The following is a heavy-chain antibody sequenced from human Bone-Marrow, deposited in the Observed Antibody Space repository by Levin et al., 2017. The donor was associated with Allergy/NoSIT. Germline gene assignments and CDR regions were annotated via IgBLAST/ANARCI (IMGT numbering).Heavy chain of an antibody. CDR3: ARGKKVKRIAVAGILFWVLYYYYGMDV. CDR1: GFTFSSYA. V-gene: IGHV3-30-3*01. D-gene: IGHD6-19*01. J-gene: IGHJ6*02. Sequence: TGGSLRLSCAASGFTFSSYAMHWVRQAPGKGLEWVAVISYDGSNKYYADSVKGRFTISRDNSKNTLYLQMNSLRAEDTAVYYCARGKKVKRIAVAGILFWVLYYYYGMDVWGQGTTVTVSS. CDR2: ISYDGSNK.